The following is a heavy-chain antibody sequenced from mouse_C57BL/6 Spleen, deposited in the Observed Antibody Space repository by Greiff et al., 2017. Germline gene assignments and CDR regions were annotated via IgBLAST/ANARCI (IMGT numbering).Heavy chain of an antibody. Sequence: EVQLQQSGAELVRPGASVKLSCTASGFNFKDDYMNWVKQRPGQGLEWIGWIDPENGDTEYASKFQGKATITADTSSNTAYLQLSSLASVDTAVYYCTKTTVNYFGYWGQGTTLTVSS. V-gene: IGHV14-4*01. J-gene: IGHJ2*01. CDR2: IDPENGDT. CDR1: GFNFKDDY. D-gene: IGHD1-1*01. CDR3: TKTTVNYFGY.